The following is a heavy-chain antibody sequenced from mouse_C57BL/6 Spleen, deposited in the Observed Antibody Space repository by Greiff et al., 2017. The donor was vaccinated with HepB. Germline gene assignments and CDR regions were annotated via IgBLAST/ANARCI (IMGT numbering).Heavy chain of an antibody. J-gene: IGHJ2*01. CDR2: INPNNGGT. V-gene: IGHV1-18*01. CDR3: ARAATTVVEVFDY. CDR1: GYTFTDYN. D-gene: IGHD1-1*01. Sequence: EVQLKESGPELVKPGASVKIPCKASGYTFTDYNMDWVKQSHGKSLEWIGDINPNNGGTIYNQKFKGKATLTVDKSSSTAYMELRSLTSEDTAVYYCARAATTVVEVFDYWGQGTTLTVSS.